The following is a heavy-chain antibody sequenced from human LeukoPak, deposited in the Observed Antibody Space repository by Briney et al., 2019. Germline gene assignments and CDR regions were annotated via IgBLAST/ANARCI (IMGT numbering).Heavy chain of an antibody. CDR1: GFTVSSNY. V-gene: IGHV3-53*01. CDR3: ARGDPGAY. CDR2: IYSGGKT. J-gene: IGHJ4*02. Sequence: GGSPRLSCAASGFTVSSNYMSWVRQAPGKGLEWVSVIYSGGKTFYADSVKGRFTISRDNSKNTLYLQMNSLRAEDTAVYYCARGDPGAYWGQGTLVTVSS. D-gene: IGHD2-21*02.